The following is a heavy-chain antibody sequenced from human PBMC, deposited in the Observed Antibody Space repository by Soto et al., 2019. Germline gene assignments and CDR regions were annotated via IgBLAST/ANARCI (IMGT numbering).Heavy chain of an antibody. CDR3: ARRKTVTTGHYYYYIDV. CDR1: EFSFSAYG. V-gene: IGHV3-30*03. CDR2: ISYDGNDK. Sequence: QVQLVESGGGVVRPGRSLRLSCVASEFSFSAYGMHWVRLAPGKGLQWVAVISYDGNDKYYADSVKGRFTISRDDSKNTLYRQMTSLRREDTAIYYCARRKTVTTGHYYYYIDVWGKGTTVTVSS. D-gene: IGHD4-17*01. J-gene: IGHJ6*03.